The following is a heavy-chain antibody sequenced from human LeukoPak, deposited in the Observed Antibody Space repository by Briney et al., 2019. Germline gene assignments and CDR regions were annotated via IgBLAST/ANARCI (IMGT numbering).Heavy chain of an antibody. Sequence: PGGSLRLSCTASGFTFGDYAMSWFRQAPGKGLEWVGFIRSKAYGGTTEYAASVKGRFTISRDDSKSIAYLQMNSLKTEDTAVYSCTIGSMVRGVIRTNNWFDPWGQGTLVTVSS. V-gene: IGHV3-49*03. J-gene: IGHJ5*02. D-gene: IGHD3-10*01. CDR1: GFTFGDYA. CDR2: IRSKAYGGTT. CDR3: TIGSMVRGVIRTNNWFDP.